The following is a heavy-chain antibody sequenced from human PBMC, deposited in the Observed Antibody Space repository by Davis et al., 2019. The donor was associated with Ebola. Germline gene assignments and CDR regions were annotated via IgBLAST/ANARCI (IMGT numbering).Heavy chain of an antibody. CDR2: IRSKSNSYAT. J-gene: IGHJ4*02. CDR3: AKDTTKLRFLEWLLFGGFDY. Sequence: GESLKISCAASGFTFSSSWMSWVRQASGKGLEWIGRIRSKSNSYATAYAASVEGRFTISRDDSKNTAYLQMNSLRAEDTALYYCAKDTTKLRFLEWLLFGGFDYWGQGTLVTVSS. D-gene: IGHD3-3*01. CDR1: GFTFSSSW. V-gene: IGHV3-73*01.